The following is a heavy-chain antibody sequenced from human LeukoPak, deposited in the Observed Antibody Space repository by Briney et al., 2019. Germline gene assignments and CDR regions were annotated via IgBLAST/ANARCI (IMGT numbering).Heavy chain of an antibody. D-gene: IGHD2-2*01. V-gene: IGHV1-2*02. CDR2: INPNSGGT. J-gene: IGHJ5*02. CDR3: AREGGCSSTSCYGGFDP. Sequence: ASVKVSCKASGYTFTGYYMHWVRQAPGQGLEWMGWINPNSGGTNYAQKFQGRVTMTRDTSISTAYMELSRLRSDDTAVYYCAREGGCSSTSCYGGFDPWGQGTLVTVSS. CDR1: GYTFTGYY.